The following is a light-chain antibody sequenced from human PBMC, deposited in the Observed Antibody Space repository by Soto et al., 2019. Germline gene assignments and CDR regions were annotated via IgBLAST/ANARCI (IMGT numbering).Light chain of an antibody. CDR2: DAS. CDR1: QGGTSY. CDR3: QLRNNWPPSIT. J-gene: IGKJ5*01. V-gene: IGKV3D-11*01. Sequence: VLTQSPATLSLSPGERATLSCRASQGGTSYLAWYQQKPGQAPRLLIYDASNRAPGIPARFSGSGPGTDFTLTISSLEPEDFAVYYCQLRNNWPPSITFGQGTRLEIK.